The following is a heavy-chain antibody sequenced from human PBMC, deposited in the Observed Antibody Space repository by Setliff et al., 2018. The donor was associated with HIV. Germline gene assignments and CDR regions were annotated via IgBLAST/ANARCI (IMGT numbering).Heavy chain of an antibody. V-gene: IGHV1-24*01. CDR2: FDPEDGET. CDR3: ATDPGYSSTWYSESFQH. CDR1: GYTLTELS. Sequence: ASVKVSCKISGYTLTELSIHWVRQAPGKGLEWMANFDPEDGETFYVQKFQGRLTMTEDTSTDTAYMELSSLRSDDTAMYCCATDPGYSSTWYSESFQHWGQGTVVTVSS. J-gene: IGHJ1*01. D-gene: IGHD6-13*01.